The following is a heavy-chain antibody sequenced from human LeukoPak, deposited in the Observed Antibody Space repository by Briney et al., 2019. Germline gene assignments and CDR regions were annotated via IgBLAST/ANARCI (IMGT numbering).Heavy chain of an antibody. V-gene: IGHV3-30*02. CDR1: GFTFSSYG. CDR2: IRYDGSNK. J-gene: IGHJ4*02. Sequence: GGSLRLSCAASGFTFSSYGMHWVRQAPGKGLEWVAFIRYDGSNKYYADSVKGRFTISRDNSKNTLYLQMNSLRAEDTAVYYCARESGLTMVRGTFDYWGQGTLVTVSS. CDR3: ARESGLTMVRGTFDY. D-gene: IGHD3-10*01.